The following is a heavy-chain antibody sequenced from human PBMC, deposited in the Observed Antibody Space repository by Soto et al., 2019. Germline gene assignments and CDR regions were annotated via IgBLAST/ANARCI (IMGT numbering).Heavy chain of an antibody. CDR1: GYTFTSYG. J-gene: IGHJ5*02. CDR3: AREGWVFDH. V-gene: IGHV1-18*01. Sequence: QVQLVQSGAEVKKPGASVKVSCQASGYTFTSYGISCVRQAHGQGLEWMGWISAYNGNTNYAQKLQGRVTMTTDTYTSTAYMELRRLRSDDPAVYYCAREGWVFDHLGQGTLVTVSS. CDR2: ISAYNGNT. D-gene: IGHD3-16*01.